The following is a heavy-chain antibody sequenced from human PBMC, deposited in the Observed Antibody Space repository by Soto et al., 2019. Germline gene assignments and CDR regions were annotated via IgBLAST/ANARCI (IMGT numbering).Heavy chain of an antibody. CDR1: GYTFTSYG. Sequence: ASVKVSCKASGYTFTSYGISWVRQAPGQGLEWMGWISAYNGNTNYAQKLQGRVTMTTDTSTSTAYMELRSLRSDDTAVYYCGRDDATIFGVVVDFDYWGQGTLVTVSS. CDR2: ISAYNGNT. V-gene: IGHV1-18*01. J-gene: IGHJ4*02. CDR3: GRDDATIFGVVVDFDY. D-gene: IGHD3-3*01.